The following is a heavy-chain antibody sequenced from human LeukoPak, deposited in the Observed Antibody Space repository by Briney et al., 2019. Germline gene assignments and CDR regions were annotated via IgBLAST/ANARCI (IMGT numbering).Heavy chain of an antibody. CDR2: ISSSSSYI. J-gene: IGHJ5*02. Sequence: GGSLRLSCAASGFTFSSYSMNWVRQAPGKGLEWVSSISSSSSYIYYADSVKGRFTISRDNAKNPLYLQMNSLRAEDTAVYYCASFPPFSGGDIVVVPAAIEWNWLDPWGQGTLVTVSS. CDR1: GFTFSSYS. D-gene: IGHD2-2*02. V-gene: IGHV3-21*01. CDR3: ASFPPFSGGDIVVVPAAIEWNWLDP.